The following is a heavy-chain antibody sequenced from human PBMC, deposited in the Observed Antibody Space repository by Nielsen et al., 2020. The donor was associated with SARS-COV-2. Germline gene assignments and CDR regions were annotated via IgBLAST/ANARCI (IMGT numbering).Heavy chain of an antibody. V-gene: IGHV4-59*13. CDR2: IYYSGST. J-gene: IGHJ6*02. D-gene: IGHD5-12*01. Sequence: SETLSLTCTVPGGSISSYYWSWIRQPPGKGLEWIGYIYYSGSTNYNPSLKSRVTISVDTSKNQFSLKLSSVTAADTAVYYCASPGYSGYDYYYYYGMDVWGQGTTVTVSS. CDR1: GGSISSYY. CDR3: ASPGYSGYDYYYYYGMDV.